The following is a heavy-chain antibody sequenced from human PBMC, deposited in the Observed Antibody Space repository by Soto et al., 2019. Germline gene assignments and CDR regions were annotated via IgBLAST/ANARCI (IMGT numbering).Heavy chain of an antibody. V-gene: IGHV5-51*01. CDR1: GYNFTTYW. Sequence: GESLKISCKGSGYNFTTYWSAWVRPMPGKGLECMGIIYPGDSDTIYIPSFQGQVTISADKSISAACLEWSSRKASDSXIYYRALPSIVRGARGAFEILGQATMVNVSS. D-gene: IGHD3-10*01. CDR3: ALPSIVRGARGAFEI. J-gene: IGHJ3*02. CDR2: IYPGDSDT.